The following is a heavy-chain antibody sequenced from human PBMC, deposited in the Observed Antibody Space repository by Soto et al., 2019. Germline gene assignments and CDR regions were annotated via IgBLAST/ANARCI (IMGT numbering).Heavy chain of an antibody. CDR3: ARDRLGGGYSGYDPAHYFDY. CDR1: GGSISSGGYY. Sequence: QVQLQESGPGLVKPSQTLSLTCTVSGGSISSGGYYWSWIRQHPGKGLEWIGYIYYSGSTYYNPSLKSRVTISVDTSKNQFSLKLSSVTAADTAVYYCARDRLGGGYSGYDPAHYFDYWGQGTLVTVSS. D-gene: IGHD5-12*01. V-gene: IGHV4-31*03. CDR2: IYYSGST. J-gene: IGHJ4*02.